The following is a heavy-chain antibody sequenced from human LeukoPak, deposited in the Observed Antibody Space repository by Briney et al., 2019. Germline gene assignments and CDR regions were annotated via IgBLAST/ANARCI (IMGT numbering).Heavy chain of an antibody. V-gene: IGHV3-64*02. CDR3: AKTHYGDYTTMVDY. J-gene: IGHJ4*02. CDR2: ISTNGGST. D-gene: IGHD4-17*01. Sequence: HPGGSLRLSCAASGFTFSSYAMHWVRQAPGKGLEYVSGISTNGGSTYYADSVKGRFTISRDNSKNTLFLQMGSLRDEDTALYYCAKTHYGDYTTMVDYWGQGTLVTVSS. CDR1: GFTFSSYA.